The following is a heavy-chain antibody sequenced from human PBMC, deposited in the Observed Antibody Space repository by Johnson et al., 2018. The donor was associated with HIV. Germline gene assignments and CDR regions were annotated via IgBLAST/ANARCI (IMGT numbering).Heavy chain of an antibody. D-gene: IGHD3-16*01. Sequence: QVQLVESGGGVVQPGRSLRLSCAASGFTFSTYGMHWVRQAPGKGLEWVTFISYDGGHKHYADSVKGRYTISRDNSKNTPYLQMSSLRPEDTALYYCAKKGGLYVTSHDAFDIWGQGTMVTVSS. V-gene: IGHV3-30*18. CDR2: ISYDGGHK. J-gene: IGHJ3*02. CDR3: AKKGGLYVTSHDAFDI. CDR1: GFTFSTYG.